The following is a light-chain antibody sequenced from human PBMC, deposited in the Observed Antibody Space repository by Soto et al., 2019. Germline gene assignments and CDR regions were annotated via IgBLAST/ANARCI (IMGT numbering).Light chain of an antibody. J-gene: IGKJ1*01. CDR3: LLDYAYFWA. V-gene: IGKV1-6*01. CDR2: AAS. CDR1: QDISNY. Sequence: IQMTQSPSSLSASVGDRVTLTCQASQDISNYLNWYQQKPVKVPKLLIYAASTLQSGVPSRFSGSGSGRDFTLTISSLQPEDFATYYCLLDYAYFWAFGQGTKVDIK.